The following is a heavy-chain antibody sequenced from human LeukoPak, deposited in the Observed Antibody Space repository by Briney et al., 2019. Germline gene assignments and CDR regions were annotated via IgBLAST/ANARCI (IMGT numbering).Heavy chain of an antibody. D-gene: IGHD6-13*01. CDR1: GGSISSSSYY. J-gene: IGHJ4*02. CDR2: VYYSGST. Sequence: SETLSLTCTVSGGSISSSSYYWGWIRQPPGKGLEWIGNVYYSGSTYYNPSLKSRVTISVDTSKNQFSLKLSSVTAADTAVYYCARVTGYMTEDYFDYWGQGTLITVSS. V-gene: IGHV4-39*01. CDR3: ARVTGYMTEDYFDY.